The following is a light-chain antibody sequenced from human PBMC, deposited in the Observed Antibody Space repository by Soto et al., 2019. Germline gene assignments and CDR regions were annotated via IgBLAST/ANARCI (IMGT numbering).Light chain of an antibody. V-gene: IGKV1-5*01. CDR1: QSIDNW. Sequence: DIQMTQSPSSLSASVGDRFTITCRASQSIDNWLAWYQQKPGKAPKLLIYDASTLESGVSSGFSGSGSGTEFTLTISSLRPDDFATYYCQHYDTFPYTFGQGTRLEIK. CDR3: QHYDTFPYT. J-gene: IGKJ5*01. CDR2: DAS.